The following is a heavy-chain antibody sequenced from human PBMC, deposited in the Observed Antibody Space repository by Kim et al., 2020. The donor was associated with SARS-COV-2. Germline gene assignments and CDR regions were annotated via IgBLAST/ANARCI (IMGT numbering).Heavy chain of an antibody. Sequence: STYYNPSLKSRVTISVDTSKNQFSLKLSSVTAADTAVYYCARRTDADFDYWGQGTLVTVSS. J-gene: IGHJ4*02. V-gene: IGHV4-39*01. D-gene: IGHD2-8*01. CDR3: ARRTDADFDY. CDR2: ST.